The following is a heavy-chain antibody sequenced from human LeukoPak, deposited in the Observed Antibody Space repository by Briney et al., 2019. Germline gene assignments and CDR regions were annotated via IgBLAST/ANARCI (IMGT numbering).Heavy chain of an antibody. CDR3: AKELASRATTVTTRSALDP. CDR2: ISGSGGST. Sequence: GGSLRLSCAASGFTFSSYAMSWVRQAPGKGLEWVSAISGSGGSTYYADSVKGRFTISRDNSKNTLYLQINSLRADDTAVYYCAKELASRATTVTTRSALDPWGQGTLVTVSS. V-gene: IGHV3-23*01. D-gene: IGHD4-11*01. J-gene: IGHJ5*02. CDR1: GFTFSSYA.